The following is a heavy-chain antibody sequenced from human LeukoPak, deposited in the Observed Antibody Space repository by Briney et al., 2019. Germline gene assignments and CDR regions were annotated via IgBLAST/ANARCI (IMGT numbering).Heavy chain of an antibody. CDR2: ISNSSPNI. J-gene: IGHJ4*02. Sequence: GGSLRLSCAASGFTFSGYWMSWVRQAPGKGLEWVSSISNSSPNIYYADSVKGRFTISRDSAKDSLFLQMNSLRAEDTAVYYCARALHDSSGYYFDYWGQGTLVTVSS. CDR1: GFTFSGYW. V-gene: IGHV3-21*01. CDR3: ARALHDSSGYYFDY. D-gene: IGHD3-22*01.